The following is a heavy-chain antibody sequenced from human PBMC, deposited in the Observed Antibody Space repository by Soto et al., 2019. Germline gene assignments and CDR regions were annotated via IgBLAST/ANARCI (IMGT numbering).Heavy chain of an antibody. J-gene: IGHJ4*02. CDR3: MTPGSADHSDY. CDR2: ISHDGSSM. D-gene: IGHD4-17*01. CDR1: GIFFSSYG. V-gene: IGHV3-30*03. Sequence: QVQLVESGGGVVQAGRSLRLSCAVSGIFFSSYGMHWVRQAPGKGLEWVALISHDGSSMFYADSVRGRFPISRDNSRDMVFLQMSGLRPEDTALYYCMTPGSADHSDYWGQGTLVTVSS.